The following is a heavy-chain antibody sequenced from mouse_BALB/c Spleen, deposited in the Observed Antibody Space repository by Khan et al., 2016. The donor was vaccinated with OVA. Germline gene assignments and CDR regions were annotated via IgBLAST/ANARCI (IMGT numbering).Heavy chain of an antibody. CDR3: TSYDIGRYYFDY. V-gene: IGHV9-2-1*01. CDR1: GYTFTDYS. Sequence: QIQLVQSGPELKKPGETVKISCKASGYTFTDYSMHWVKQAPGKGLKWMGWINSETGEPTYADDFKGRFAFSLETSANTASLQINNLKNADTATXFCTSYDIGRYYFDYWGQGTTLTVSS. D-gene: IGHD2-3*01. CDR2: INSETGEP. J-gene: IGHJ2*01.